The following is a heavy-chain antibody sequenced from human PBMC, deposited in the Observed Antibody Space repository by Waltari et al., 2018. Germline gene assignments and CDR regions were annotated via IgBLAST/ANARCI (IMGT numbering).Heavy chain of an antibody. Sequence: QVQLQESGPGLVKPSETLSLTCTVPGGSISSYYWSWIRQPPGKGLEWIGYIYYSGRTNYNPSLKSRVTISVDTSKNQFSLKLSSVTAADTAVYYCARVTAAAGPYSYYYMDVWGKGTTVTISS. J-gene: IGHJ6*03. CDR2: IYYSGRT. CDR1: GGSISSYY. V-gene: IGHV4-59*01. D-gene: IGHD6-13*01. CDR3: ARVTAAAGPYSYYYMDV.